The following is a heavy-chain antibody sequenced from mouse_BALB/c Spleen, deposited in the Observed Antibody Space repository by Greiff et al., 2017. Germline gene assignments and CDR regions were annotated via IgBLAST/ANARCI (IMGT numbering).Heavy chain of an antibody. J-gene: IGHJ3*01. V-gene: IGHV2-2*02. CDR2: IWSGGST. Sequence: VKVVESGPGLVQPSQSLSITCTVSGFSLTSYGVHWVRQSPGKGLEWLGVIWSGGSTDYNAAFISRLSISKDNSKSQVFFKMNSLQANDTAIYYCALDGWCAYWGQGTLVTVSA. CDR3: ALDGWCAY. CDR1: GFSLTSYG.